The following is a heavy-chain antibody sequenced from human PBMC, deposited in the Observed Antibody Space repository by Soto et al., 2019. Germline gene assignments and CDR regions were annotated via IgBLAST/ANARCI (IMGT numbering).Heavy chain of an antibody. J-gene: IGHJ6*02. V-gene: IGHV1-18*04. D-gene: IGHD6-19*01. CDR2: ISAYNGNT. CDR3: ARPRIAVAGSGGYGMDV. Sequence: ASVKVSCKASGYTFTSYGISWVRQAPGQGLEWMGWISAYNGNTNYAQKLQGRVTMTTDTSTSTAYMELGSLRSDDTAVYYCARPRIAVAGSGGYGMDVWGQGTTVTVSS. CDR1: GYTFTSYG.